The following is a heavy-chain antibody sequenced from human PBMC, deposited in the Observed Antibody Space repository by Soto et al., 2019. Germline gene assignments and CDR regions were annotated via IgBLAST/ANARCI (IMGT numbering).Heavy chain of an antibody. CDR2: IIPIFSTP. CDR3: ARPIQYYFDTSAQAAWFDP. Sequence: QVQLVQSGAEVKKPGSSVKVSCTTSGGTFGSYAISWVRQAPGQGLEWMGGIIPIFSTPNYAQKFQGRVTITADESTSXAXXELSSLRSEDTAVYYCARPIQYYFDTSAQAAWFDPWGQGTLVTVSS. V-gene: IGHV1-69*12. J-gene: IGHJ5*02. D-gene: IGHD3-22*01. CDR1: GGTFGSYA.